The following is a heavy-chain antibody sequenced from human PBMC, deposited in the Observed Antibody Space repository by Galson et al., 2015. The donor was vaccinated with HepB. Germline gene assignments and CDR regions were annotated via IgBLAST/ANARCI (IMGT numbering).Heavy chain of an antibody. CDR3: GRTIGKGWHDY. CDR2: INQDETYK. D-gene: IGHD2-8*01. V-gene: IGHV3-7*03. J-gene: IGHJ4*02. Sequence: SLRLSCAASGFTFRSYSMSWVRLAPGKGLEWVANINQDETYKSYVDSVKGRFTISRDNSENSLYLQMNSLRLEDTAIYYCGRTIGKGWHDYWGQGILVTVSS. CDR1: GFTFRSYS.